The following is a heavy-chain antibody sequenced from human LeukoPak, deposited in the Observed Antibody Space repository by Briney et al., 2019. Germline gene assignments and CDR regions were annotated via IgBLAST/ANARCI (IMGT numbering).Heavy chain of an antibody. CDR1: GFTFSNYP. Sequence: PGGSLRLSCAASGFTFSNYPMNWVRPAPGKGLEWVSAITTDGSRTYNADSVKGRFTISRDNSKNTLYLQMNSLRAEDTAVYYCAKGNTVTPDYWGQGTLVTVSS. J-gene: IGHJ4*02. V-gene: IGHV3-23*01. CDR2: ITTDGSRT. D-gene: IGHD4-17*01. CDR3: AKGNTVTPDY.